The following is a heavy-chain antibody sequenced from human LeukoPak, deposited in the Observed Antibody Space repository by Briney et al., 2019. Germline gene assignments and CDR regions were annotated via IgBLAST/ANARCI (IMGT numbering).Heavy chain of an antibody. J-gene: IGHJ4*02. D-gene: IGHD3-22*01. Sequence: SSETLSLTCAVYGGFFSGYYWSWIRQPPGKGLEWIGGINHSGSTNYNPSLKSRVTISVDTSKNQFSLKLSSVTAADTAVYYCARGAYYYDSSGYYKYFDYWGQGTLVTVSS. V-gene: IGHV4-34*01. CDR3: ARGAYYYDSSGYYKYFDY. CDR2: INHSGST. CDR1: GGFFSGYY.